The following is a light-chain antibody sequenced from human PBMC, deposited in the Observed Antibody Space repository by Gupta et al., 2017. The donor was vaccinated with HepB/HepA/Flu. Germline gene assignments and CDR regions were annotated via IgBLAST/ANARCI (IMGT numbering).Light chain of an antibody. CDR3: SSYTSSSTSVV. J-gene: IGLJ2*01. Sequence: QSALTQPPSLSGSAGQSVTISCTVTSSDVVRYNRVSWYQQPPGTAPKLMIYEVSHRPSGVPDRFSGSKSGNTASLTITGLQAEDEADYYCSSYTSSSTSVVFGGGTKLT. CDR1: SSDVVRYNR. V-gene: IGLV2-18*02. CDR2: EVS.